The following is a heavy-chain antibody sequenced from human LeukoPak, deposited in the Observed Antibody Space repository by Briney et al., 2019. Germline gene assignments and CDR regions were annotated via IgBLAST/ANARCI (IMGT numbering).Heavy chain of an antibody. Sequence: GGSLRLSCAPSGFTFSSYAMSGVRHAPGGGLECGSTIEGSGRITKYADSEKGRFTISRERSKNTLSLQINSLRAEDTAVYYCATTPCSGGSCYSGYFDLWGQGTLVTVSS. D-gene: IGHD2-15*01. CDR2: IEGSGRIT. J-gene: IGHJ4*02. CDR3: ATTPCSGGSCYSGYFDL. CDR1: GFTFSSYA. V-gene: IGHV3-23*05.